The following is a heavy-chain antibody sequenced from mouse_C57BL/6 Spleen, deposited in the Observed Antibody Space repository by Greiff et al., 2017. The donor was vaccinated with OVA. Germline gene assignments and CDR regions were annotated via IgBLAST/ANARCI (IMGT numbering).Heavy chain of an antibody. CDR2: ISSGSSTI. Sequence: EVKLVESGGGLVKPGGSLKLSCAASGFTFSDYGMHWVRQAPEKGLEWVAYISSGSSTIYYADTVKGRFTISRDNAKNTLFLQMTSLRSEDTAMYYCARDGLPWYFDVWGTGTTVTVSS. V-gene: IGHV5-17*01. J-gene: IGHJ1*03. CDR1: GFTFSDYG. D-gene: IGHD2-2*01. CDR3: ARDGLPWYFDV.